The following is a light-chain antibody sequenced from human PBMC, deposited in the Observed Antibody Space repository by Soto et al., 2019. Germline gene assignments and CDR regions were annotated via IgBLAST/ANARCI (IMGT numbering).Light chain of an antibody. J-gene: IGKJ1*01. CDR3: LQDYGDSWT. V-gene: IGKV1-6*01. CDR2: AAS. CDR1: RDVGSD. Sequence: TQMPQSPSSLSASVGERIIITCRASRDVGSDVSWYQQKPGQAPKLVIYAASNLYTGVPSRFSGRRAGTEVTLTISSRQPEDFASYYCLQDYGDSWTFGQGTKVEIE.